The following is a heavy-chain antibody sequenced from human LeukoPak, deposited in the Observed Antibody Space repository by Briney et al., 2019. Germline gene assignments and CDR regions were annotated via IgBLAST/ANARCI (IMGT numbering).Heavy chain of an antibody. CDR2: IVSDGSST. CDR3: ARGTGLIDY. D-gene: IGHD2-8*02. V-gene: IGHV3-74*01. J-gene: IGHJ4*02. CDR1: GFILSNYC. Sequence: GGSLRLSCAASGFILSNYCTHWVREAPGKGLVWVSRIVSDGSSTSNADSVKGRFTISRDNAKNTLYLQMNSLRAEYTAVYYCARGTGLIDYWGQGTLVTVSS.